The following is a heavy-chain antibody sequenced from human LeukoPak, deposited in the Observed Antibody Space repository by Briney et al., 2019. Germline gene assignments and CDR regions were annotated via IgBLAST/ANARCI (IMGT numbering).Heavy chain of an antibody. J-gene: IGHJ3*02. CDR1: GYTFTGYY. CDR2: INPNSGGT. CDR3: ATMYYYGSGSYGDAFDI. D-gene: IGHD3-10*01. V-gene: IGHV1-2*02. Sequence: ASVKVSCKASGYTFTGYYMHWVRQAPGQGLEWMGWINPNSGGTNYAQKFQGRVTMTRDTSISTAYMELSRLRSDDTAVYYCATMYYYGSGSYGDAFDIWGQGTMVTVSS.